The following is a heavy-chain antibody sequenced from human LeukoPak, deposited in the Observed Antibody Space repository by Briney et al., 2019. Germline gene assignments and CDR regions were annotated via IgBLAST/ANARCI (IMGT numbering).Heavy chain of an antibody. D-gene: IGHD2-2*01. V-gene: IGHV3-49*04. CDR2: IRSKAYGGTT. J-gene: IGHJ4*02. Sequence: GGSLRLSCTASGFTFGDYAMSWVRQAPGKGPEWVGFIRSKAYGGTTEYAASVKGRFTISRDDSKSIVYLQMNSLKTEDTAVYYCTREQVYCSSTSCPGDYWGQGTLVTVSS. CDR1: GFTFGDYA. CDR3: TREQVYCSSTSCPGDY.